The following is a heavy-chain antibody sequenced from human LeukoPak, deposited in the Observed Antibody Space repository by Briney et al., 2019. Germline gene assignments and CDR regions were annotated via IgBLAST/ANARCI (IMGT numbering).Heavy chain of an antibody. CDR2: IYYTGST. CDR1: GASISSGGYS. CDR3: ARGSDYFDY. J-gene: IGHJ4*02. V-gene: IGHV4-31*03. Sequence: SETLSLTCTVSGASISSGGYSWSWVRQHPGKGLEWIGCIYYTGSTYYNPSLERRVTISVATSKNQFSLKVSSVTAADTAVYYCARGSDYFDYWGQGTLVTVSS.